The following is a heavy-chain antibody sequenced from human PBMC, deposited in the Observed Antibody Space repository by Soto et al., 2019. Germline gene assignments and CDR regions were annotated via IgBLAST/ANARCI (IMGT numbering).Heavy chain of an antibody. CDR1: GGSIDNYEYY. Sequence: SETLSLTCTVSGGSIDNYEYYWTWIRQPPGKGLEWVGHIYVTGAVDYNPSLRDRITISQDTSERQFSLNLRLVTAADTAVYYCARLRIATNNYKWFDPWGQGTLVTVSS. J-gene: IGHJ5*02. D-gene: IGHD2-21*01. CDR2: IYVTGAV. CDR3: ARLRIATNNYKWFDP. V-gene: IGHV4-30-4*01.